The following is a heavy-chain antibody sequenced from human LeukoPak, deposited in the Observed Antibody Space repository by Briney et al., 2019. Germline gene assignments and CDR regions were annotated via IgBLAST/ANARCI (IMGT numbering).Heavy chain of an antibody. CDR3: SAGLRGYFDY. V-gene: IGHV3-30*03. D-gene: IGHD2-21*02. Sequence: GGSLRLSCAASGFIFSTYGMQWVRQAPGKGLEWVAVISYDGSNKHYTDSVKGRFTISRDNSKNPLYLQMNSLRAEDTAVYYCSAGLRGYFDYWGQGTLVTVSS. CDR1: GFIFSTYG. CDR2: ISYDGSNK. J-gene: IGHJ4*02.